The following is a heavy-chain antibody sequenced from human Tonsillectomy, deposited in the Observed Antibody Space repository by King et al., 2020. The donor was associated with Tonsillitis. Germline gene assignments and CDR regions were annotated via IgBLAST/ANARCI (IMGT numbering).Heavy chain of an antibody. Sequence: VQLVESGGGVVQPGRSLRLSCVASGFTFSNLGMHWVRQVPGKGLEWVAVISYDGSDKYYADSVKGRFTISRDNSKNTLYLQMNSLRAEDTAVYYCAKVRAMVRGVIITSHYYYYGMDVWGQGTTVTVSS. J-gene: IGHJ6*02. CDR1: GFTFSNLG. V-gene: IGHV3-30*18. D-gene: IGHD3-10*01. CDR3: AKVRAMVRGVIITSHYYYYGMDV. CDR2: ISYDGSDK.